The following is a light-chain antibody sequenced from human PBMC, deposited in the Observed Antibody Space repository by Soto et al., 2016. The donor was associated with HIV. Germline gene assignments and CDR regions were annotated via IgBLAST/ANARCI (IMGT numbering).Light chain of an antibody. Sequence: SELTQDPAVSVALGQTVRITCQGDSLRSYYASWYQQKPGQAPVLVIYGKNNRPSGIPDRFSGSSSGSTASLTITGAQAEDEADFYCNSRDSSGTHVVFGGGTKLTVL. CDR2: GKN. J-gene: IGLJ2*01. V-gene: IGLV3-19*01. CDR1: SLRSYY. CDR3: NSRDSSGTHVV.